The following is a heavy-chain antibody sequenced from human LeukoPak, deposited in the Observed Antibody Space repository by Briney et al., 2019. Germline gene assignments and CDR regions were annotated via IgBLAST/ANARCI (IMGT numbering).Heavy chain of an antibody. Sequence: PSQTLSLTCTVSGGSISSGGYYWSWIRQPPGKGLEWIGYIYHSGSTYYNPSLKSRVTISVDTSKNQFSLKLSSVTAADTAVYYCARGRPVLGYSSSWYPRNNFQHWGQGTLVTVSS. D-gene: IGHD6-13*01. CDR3: ARGRPVLGYSSSWYPRNNFQH. CDR2: IYHSGST. V-gene: IGHV4-30-2*01. CDR1: GGSISSGGYY. J-gene: IGHJ1*01.